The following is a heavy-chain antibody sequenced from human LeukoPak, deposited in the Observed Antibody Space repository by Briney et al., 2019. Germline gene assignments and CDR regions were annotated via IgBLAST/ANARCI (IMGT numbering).Heavy chain of an antibody. D-gene: IGHD6-13*01. CDR1: GYTFTGYY. V-gene: IGHV1-2*02. J-gene: IGHJ6*02. Sequence: GASVKVSCKASGYTFTGYYMHWVRQAPGQGLEWMGWINPNSGGTNYAQKFQGRVTMTRDTSISTAYMELSRLRSDDTAVYYCARIRYGSRANYGMDVWGQGTTVTVSS. CDR2: INPNSGGT. CDR3: ARIRYGSRANYGMDV.